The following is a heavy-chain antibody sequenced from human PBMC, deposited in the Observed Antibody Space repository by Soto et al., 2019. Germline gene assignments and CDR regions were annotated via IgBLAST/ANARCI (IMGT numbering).Heavy chain of an antibody. CDR3: AREVSSFGSNHFDS. CDR1: GTSIRAYY. J-gene: IGHJ4*02. CDR2: IYYTGTT. D-gene: IGHD3-10*01. V-gene: IGHV4-59*01. Sequence: PSETLSLTSSVSGTSIRAYYWTWIRQPPGKGLEWIGYIYYTGTTKYNPSLKSRVTISVDTSKNQFSLRLNSVTAADTAVYYCAREVSSFGSNHFDSWGQGALVTVSS.